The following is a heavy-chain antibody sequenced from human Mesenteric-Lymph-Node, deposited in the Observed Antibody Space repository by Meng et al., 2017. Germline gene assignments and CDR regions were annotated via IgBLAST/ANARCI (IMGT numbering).Heavy chain of an antibody. Sequence: LQLQGLGPGMVEHSEPLSLTCAGSGGSISSINWWTWVRQPPGKGLEWIGEIYHSGSTNYNPSLKSRVTISVDKSKNQFSLKLSSVTAADTAVYYCARVRITIFGVVTPGDWFDPWGQGTLVTVSS. V-gene: IGHV4-4*02. CDR2: IYHSGST. CDR1: GGSISSINW. J-gene: IGHJ5*02. D-gene: IGHD3-3*01. CDR3: ARVRITIFGVVTPGDWFDP.